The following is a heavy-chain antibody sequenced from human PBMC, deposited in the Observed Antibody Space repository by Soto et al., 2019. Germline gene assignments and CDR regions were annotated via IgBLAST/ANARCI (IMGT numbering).Heavy chain of an antibody. CDR2: IDPSDSYT. V-gene: IGHV5-10-1*01. D-gene: IGHD6-13*01. J-gene: IGHJ4*02. Sequence: PGESLKISCKGSGYTFTTYWITWVRQMPGKGLEWMGRIDPSDSYTNYSPSFQGHVTISADKSISTAYLQWSSLKASDTAIYYCARSILAAGTNWGQGTLVTVSS. CDR1: GYTFTTYW. CDR3: ARSILAAGTN.